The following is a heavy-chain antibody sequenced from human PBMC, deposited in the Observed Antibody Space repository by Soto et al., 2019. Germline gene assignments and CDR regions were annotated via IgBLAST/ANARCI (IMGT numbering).Heavy chain of an antibody. CDR3: ATNAYSYASSGGFDY. CDR1: GGSISSYY. J-gene: IGHJ4*02. D-gene: IGHD3-22*01. CDR2: IYYSGST. V-gene: IGHV4-59*01. Sequence: SETLSLTCTVSGGSISSYYWSWIRQPPGKGLEWIGYIYYSGSTNYNPSLKSRVTISVDTSKNQFSLKLSSVTAADTAVYYCATNAYSYASSGGFDYWGQGTLVTVSS.